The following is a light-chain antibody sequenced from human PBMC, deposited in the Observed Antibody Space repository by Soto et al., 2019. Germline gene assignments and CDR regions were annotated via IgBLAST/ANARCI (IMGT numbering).Light chain of an antibody. Sequence: QLVLTQPPSVSGAPGQRVTISCTGSSSNIGAGYDVHWYQQLPGTAPKLLIYGNSSRPSGVPDRFSGSKSGTSASLAITGLQAEDEADYYCQSYDSSLSPYVFGTGTKLTVL. CDR1: SSNIGAGYD. J-gene: IGLJ1*01. CDR2: GNS. V-gene: IGLV1-40*01. CDR3: QSYDSSLSPYV.